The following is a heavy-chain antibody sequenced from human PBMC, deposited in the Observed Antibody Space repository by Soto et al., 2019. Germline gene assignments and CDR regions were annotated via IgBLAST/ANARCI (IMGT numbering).Heavy chain of an antibody. CDR2: ISYDGSNK. J-gene: IGHJ4*02. Sequence: QVQLVESGGGVVQPGRSLRLSCAASGFTFSSYGMHWVRQAPGKGLEWVAVISYDGSNKYYADSVKGRFTISRDNSKNTLYLQMNSLRAEDTAVYYCAKAKQWLTIDYWGQGTLVTVSS. D-gene: IGHD6-19*01. CDR1: GFTFSSYG. CDR3: AKAKQWLTIDY. V-gene: IGHV3-30*18.